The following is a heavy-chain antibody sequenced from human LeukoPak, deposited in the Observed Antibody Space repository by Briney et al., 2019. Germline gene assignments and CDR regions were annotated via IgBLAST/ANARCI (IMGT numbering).Heavy chain of an antibody. V-gene: IGHV4-34*01. Sequence: SSETLSLTCAVYGGSFSGYYWSWIRQPPGKGLEWIGEINHSGSTTYNPSLKSRVTISVDTSKNQFSLKLSSVTAADTAVYYCARGPKPGIAAAGPYYYYYYGMDVWGQGTTVTVSS. CDR3: ARGPKPGIAAAGPYYYYYYGMDV. D-gene: IGHD6-13*01. J-gene: IGHJ6*02. CDR2: INHSGST. CDR1: GGSFSGYY.